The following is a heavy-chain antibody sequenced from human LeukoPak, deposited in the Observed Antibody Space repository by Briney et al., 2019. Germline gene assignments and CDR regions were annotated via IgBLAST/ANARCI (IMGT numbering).Heavy chain of an antibody. J-gene: IGHJ6*02. CDR3: ATGQGHGMDV. CDR1: GFTFSSYW. Sequence: GGSLRLSCEASGFTFSSYWMHWVRQVPGKGLVWVSRINSDGSSTSYADSVKGRFTISRDNAKNTLDLQMNSLRAEDTAVYYCATGQGHGMDVWGQGTTVTVSS. CDR2: INSDGSST. V-gene: IGHV3-74*01. D-gene: IGHD1-14*01.